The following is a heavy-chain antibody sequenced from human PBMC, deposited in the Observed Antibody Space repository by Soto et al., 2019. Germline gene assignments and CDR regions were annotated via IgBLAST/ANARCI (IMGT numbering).Heavy chain of an antibody. CDR2: INPSGGST. CDR3: ARDPSMPFYGMDV. CDR1: GYTFTSYY. D-gene: IGHD2-2*01. Sequence: GASVKVSCKASGYTFTSYYMHWVRQAPGQGLEWMGIINPSGGSTSYADSVKGRFTISRDNAKNSLYLQMNSLRAEDTAVYYCARDPSMPFYGMDVWGQGTTVTVSS. J-gene: IGHJ6*02. V-gene: IGHV1-46*04.